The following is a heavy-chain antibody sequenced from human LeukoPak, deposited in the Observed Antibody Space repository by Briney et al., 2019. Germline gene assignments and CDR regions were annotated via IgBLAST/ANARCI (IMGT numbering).Heavy chain of an antibody. Sequence: PGTSLRLSCAASGFTLSFHGMHWVRQAPGKGLEWVGLISFDGSNQYYADSVKGRFTISRDNSKNTLDLQMNRLSPEDTAAYYCVKDIKKTYGIFDDWGQGTLVTVSS. CDR3: VKDIKKTYGIFDD. V-gene: IGHV3-30*18. D-gene: IGHD2-21*01. J-gene: IGHJ4*02. CDR2: ISFDGSNQ. CDR1: GFTLSFHG.